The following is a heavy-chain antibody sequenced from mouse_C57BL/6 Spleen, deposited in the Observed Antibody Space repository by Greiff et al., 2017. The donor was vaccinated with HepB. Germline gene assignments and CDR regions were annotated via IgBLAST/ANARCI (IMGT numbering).Heavy chain of an antibody. CDR1: GYTFTSYW. J-gene: IGHJ1*03. CDR3: ASHYYGSSLWYFDV. CDR2: IDPSDSET. V-gene: IGHV1-52*01. D-gene: IGHD1-1*01. Sequence: QVQLKESGAELVRPGSSVKLSCKASGYTFTSYWMHWVKQRPIQGLEWIGNIDPSDSETHYNQKFKDKATLTVDKSSSTAYMQLSSLTSEDSAVYYCASHYYGSSLWYFDVWGTGTTVTVSS.